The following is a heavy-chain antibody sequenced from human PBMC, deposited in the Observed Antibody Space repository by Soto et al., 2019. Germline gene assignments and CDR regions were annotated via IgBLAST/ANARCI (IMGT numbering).Heavy chain of an antibody. V-gene: IGHV4-34*01. CDR1: GGPFSRYY. CDR3: AGDNVVVNPVRYYHYGMDV. J-gene: IGHJ6*02. CDR2: MHQSGNA. D-gene: IGHD2-21*01. Sequence: SETLSLTCAVHGGPFSRYYWTWIRQSPGKGLEWIGEMHQSGNANYNPSLKSRVSISVDTSKNQFSLTLTSVTAADTATYYCAGDNVVVNPVRYYHYGMDVWGQGTTVTVSS.